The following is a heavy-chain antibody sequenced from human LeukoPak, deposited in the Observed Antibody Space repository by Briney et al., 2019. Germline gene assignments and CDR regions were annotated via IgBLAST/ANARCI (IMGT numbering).Heavy chain of an antibody. Sequence: GGSLRLSCAASGFTFSSYWMSWVRQAPGKGLEWVANIKQDGSEKYYVDSVKGRFTISRDNAKNSLYLQMNSLRAEDTAVYYCARDGYGDYVLLYYYMDVWGKGTTVTISS. J-gene: IGHJ6*03. CDR2: IKQDGSEK. V-gene: IGHV3-7*01. D-gene: IGHD4-17*01. CDR3: ARDGYGDYVLLYYYMDV. CDR1: GFTFSSYW.